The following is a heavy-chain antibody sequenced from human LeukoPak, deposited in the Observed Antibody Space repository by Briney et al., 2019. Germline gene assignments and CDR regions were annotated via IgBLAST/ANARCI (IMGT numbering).Heavy chain of an antibody. J-gene: IGHJ4*02. D-gene: IGHD6-19*01. CDR3: AKGSSSGCYTLLDF. Sequence: GGSLRLSCAASGFTFSSYGIHWVRQAPGKGLEWVAVISYDGSNKFYVDSLKGRFTISRDNAKNTLYLQMNSLRVEDTAVYYCAKGSSSGCYTLLDFWGQGTLVTVSS. CDR2: ISYDGSNK. CDR1: GFTFSSYG. V-gene: IGHV3-30*18.